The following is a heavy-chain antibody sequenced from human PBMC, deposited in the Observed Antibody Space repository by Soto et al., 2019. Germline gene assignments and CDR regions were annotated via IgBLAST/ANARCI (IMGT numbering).Heavy chain of an antibody. CDR1: GDSISSSSYY. V-gene: IGHV4-39*01. CDR2: IYYSGST. CDR3: SHPLKPLSRGLSHPADI. D-gene: IGHD2-15*01. Sequence: PSETLSLTCSVSGDSISSSSYYWGWIRQPPGKGLEWIGSIYYSGSTYYNPSLKSRVTISVDTSKNRFSLKLLCIVCVTIVSADPSHPLKPLSRGLSHPADI. J-gene: IGHJ3*02.